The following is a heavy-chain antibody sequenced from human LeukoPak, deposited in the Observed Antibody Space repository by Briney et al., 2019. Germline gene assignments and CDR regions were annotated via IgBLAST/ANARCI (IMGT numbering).Heavy chain of an antibody. CDR2: FYYSGST. V-gene: IGHV4-39*01. D-gene: IGHD1-1*01. J-gene: IGHJ4*02. CDR1: GGSISSSSYY. Sequence: SETLSLTCTVSGGSISSSSYYWGWIRQPPGKGLEWIGSFYYSGSTYYNPSLKSRVTIYVDTSKNQFSLKLSSVTAADTAVYYCASPTRTGPDSLYYFDYWGQGTLVTVSS. CDR3: ASPTRTGPDSLYYFDY.